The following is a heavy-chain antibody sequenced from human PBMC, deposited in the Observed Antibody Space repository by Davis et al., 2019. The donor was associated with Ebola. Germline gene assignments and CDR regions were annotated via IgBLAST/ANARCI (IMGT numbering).Heavy chain of an antibody. CDR2: MSYDGITK. J-gene: IGHJ5*02. V-gene: IGHV3-30-3*01. CDR1: GFTLNNYA. D-gene: IGHD4-17*01. CDR3: ARVMTTVTTGWFDP. Sequence: GGSLRLSCAASGFTLNNYAMHWVRQSPGTGLEWVAVMSYDGITKYYADSVKGRFTISRDNAKNSLYLQMNSLRAEDTAVYYCARVMTTVTTGWFDPWGQGTLVTVSS.